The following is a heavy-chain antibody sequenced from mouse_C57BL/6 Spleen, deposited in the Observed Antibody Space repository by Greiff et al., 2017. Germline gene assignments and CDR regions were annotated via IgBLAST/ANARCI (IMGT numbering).Heavy chain of an antibody. CDR1: GYTFTSYW. V-gene: IGHV1-7*01. J-gene: IGHJ4*01. CDR2: INPSSGYT. CDR3: ARNFYDYDGKSAMDY. Sequence: QVQLKESGAELAKPGASVKLSCKASGYTFTSYWMHWVKQRPGQGLEWIGYINPSSGYTKYNQKFKDKATLTADKSSSTAYMQLSSLTYEDSAVYYCARNFYDYDGKSAMDYWGQGTSVTVSS. D-gene: IGHD2-4*01.